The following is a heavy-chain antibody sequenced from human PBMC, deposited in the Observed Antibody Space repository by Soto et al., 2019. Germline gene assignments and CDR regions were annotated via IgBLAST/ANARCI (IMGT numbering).Heavy chain of an antibody. CDR1: GYSFANYW. V-gene: IGHV5-51*01. CDR3: ARPRDARRTVYPDL. D-gene: IGHD2-2*02. CDR2: INPADSET. J-gene: IGHJ4*02. Sequence: PGESLKISCKGSGYSFANYWIAWVRQMPGNGLEWMGIINPADSETRYSPSFQGQVTISVDKSINTAYLRWSSLEASDTAMYYCARPRDARRTVYPDLWGQGTLVTVSS.